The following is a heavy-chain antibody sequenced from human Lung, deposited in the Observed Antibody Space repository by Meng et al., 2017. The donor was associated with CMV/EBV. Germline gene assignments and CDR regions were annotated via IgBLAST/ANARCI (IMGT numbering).Heavy chain of an antibody. J-gene: IGHJ6*02. V-gene: IGHV3-73*01. CDR3: TKDWSHAMDV. CDR1: GFSGSG. Sequence: GEXXKISCAVSGFSGSGIHWVRQASGKGLEWVGHSRSKDFSYAREFAASVKGRFTISRDESKNTAHLQMNSLKTEDTAVYYCTKDWSHAMDVWGQGTTVTVSS. D-gene: IGHD1-1*01. CDR2: SRSKDFSYAR.